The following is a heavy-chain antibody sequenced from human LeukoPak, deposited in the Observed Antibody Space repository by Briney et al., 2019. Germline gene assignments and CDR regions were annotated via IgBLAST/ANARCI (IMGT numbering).Heavy chain of an antibody. D-gene: IGHD2-8*01. CDR1: GYTLISYA. J-gene: IGHJ4*02. V-gene: IGHV7-4-1*02. Sequence: ASVKVSCKASGYTLISYAMNWVRQAPGQGLEWMGWINTDTGNPTYAQGFAGRFVFSLDTSVSTAYLQISSLKADDTAVYYCARGQLYCTNGVCYRYPFDHWGQGTLVTVSS. CDR2: INTDTGNP. CDR3: ARGQLYCTNGVCYRYPFDH.